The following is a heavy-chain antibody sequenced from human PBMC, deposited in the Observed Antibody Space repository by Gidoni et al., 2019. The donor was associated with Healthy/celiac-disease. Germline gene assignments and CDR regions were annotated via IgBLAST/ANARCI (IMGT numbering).Heavy chain of an antibody. D-gene: IGHD1-1*01. Sequence: QVQLQQWGAGLLKPSETLSLTCAVYGGSFSGYYWSWIRQPPGKGLEWIGEINHSGSTNYNPSLKSRVTISVDTSKNQFSLKLSSVTAADTAVYYCARKRTSNYYGMDVWGQGTTVTVSS. V-gene: IGHV4-34*01. J-gene: IGHJ6*02. CDR2: INHSGST. CDR3: ARKRTSNYYGMDV. CDR1: GGSFSGYY.